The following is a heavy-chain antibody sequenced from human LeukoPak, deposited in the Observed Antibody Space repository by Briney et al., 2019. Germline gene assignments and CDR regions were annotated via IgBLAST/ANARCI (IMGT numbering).Heavy chain of an antibody. D-gene: IGHD3-22*01. J-gene: IGHJ4*02. CDR1: GYTFTSYG. V-gene: IGHV1-18*01. CDR3: ARATYYYDSSGYQY. Sequence: ASVKVSCKASGYTFTSYGISWVRQAPGRGLEWMGWISAYNGNTNYAQKLQGRVTMTTDTSTSTAYMELRSLRSDDTAVYYCARATYYYDSSGYQYWGQGTLVTVSS. CDR2: ISAYNGNT.